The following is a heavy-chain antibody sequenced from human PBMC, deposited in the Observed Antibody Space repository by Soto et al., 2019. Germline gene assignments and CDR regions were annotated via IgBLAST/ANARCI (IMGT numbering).Heavy chain of an antibody. D-gene: IGHD6-13*01. Sequence: GASVNVSCKVSGYTITELSMHWVRRAPGKGLEWMGGFDPEDGETIYAQKFQGRVTMTEDTSTDTAYMELSSLRSEDTAVYYCATLARPQQQLSAHWFDPWGQGTLVTVSS. V-gene: IGHV1-24*01. CDR3: ATLARPQQQLSAHWFDP. J-gene: IGHJ5*02. CDR2: FDPEDGET. CDR1: GYTITELS.